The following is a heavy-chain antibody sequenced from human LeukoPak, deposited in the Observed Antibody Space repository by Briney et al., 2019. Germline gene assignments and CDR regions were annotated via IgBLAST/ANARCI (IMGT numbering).Heavy chain of an antibody. V-gene: IGHV1-2*02. CDR3: ARDPGVGWTYYFDY. CDR1: EYTFTGYY. J-gene: IGHJ4*02. CDR2: INPNSGGT. Sequence: ASVKVSCKASEYTFTGYYMHWVRQAPGQGLEWMGWINPNSGGTNYAQKFQGRVTMTRDTSISTAYMELSRLRSDDTAVYYCARDPGVGWTYYFDYWGQGTLVTVSS. D-gene: IGHD3/OR15-3a*01.